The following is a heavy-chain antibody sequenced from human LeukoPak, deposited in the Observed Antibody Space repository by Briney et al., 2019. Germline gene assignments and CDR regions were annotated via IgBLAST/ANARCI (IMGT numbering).Heavy chain of an antibody. Sequence: ASVKVSCKASGYTFTSYGISWVRQAPGQGLEWMGWISAYNGNTNYAQKLQGRVTMTTDTSTSTAYMELRSLRSDDTAVYYCARGPPDYGDYPYYFDYWGQGTLVTVSS. J-gene: IGHJ4*02. CDR1: GYTFTSYG. V-gene: IGHV1-18*01. D-gene: IGHD4-17*01. CDR3: ARGPPDYGDYPYYFDY. CDR2: ISAYNGNT.